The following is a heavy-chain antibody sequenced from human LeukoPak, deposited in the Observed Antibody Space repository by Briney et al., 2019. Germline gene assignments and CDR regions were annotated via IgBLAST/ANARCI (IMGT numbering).Heavy chain of an antibody. CDR2: ISRGSSTI. CDR1: GFTFSSYT. V-gene: IGHV3-48*02. CDR3: ARECGGDCYTWFDP. Sequence: GGSLRLSCAASGFTFSSYTMNWVRQAPGKGLEWVSYISRGSSTIYYADSVKGRFTISRDNAKNSLYLQMNGLRDEDTAVYYCARECGGDCYTWFDPWGQGTLVTVSS. D-gene: IGHD2-21*02. J-gene: IGHJ5*02.